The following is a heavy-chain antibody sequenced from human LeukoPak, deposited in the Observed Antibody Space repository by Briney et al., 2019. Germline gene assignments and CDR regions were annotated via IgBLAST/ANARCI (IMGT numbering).Heavy chain of an antibody. CDR2: TSPYNGRT. CDR3: ARLMDNNYDGSAFDY. J-gene: IGHJ4*02. V-gene: IGHV1-18*01. D-gene: IGHD3-22*01. CDR1: GYTFSVFG. Sequence: ASVKVSCKGSGYTFSVFGHTWVRQAPGQGLEWMGWTSPYNGRTIYVQKFQGRVTMTTDTSTSTAYMELRNLGSDDTALYYCARLMDNNYDGSAFDYWGQGTLVTVSS.